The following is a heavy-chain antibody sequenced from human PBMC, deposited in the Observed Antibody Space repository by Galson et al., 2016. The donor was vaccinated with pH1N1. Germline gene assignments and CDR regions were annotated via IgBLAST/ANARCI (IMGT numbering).Heavy chain of an antibody. D-gene: IGHD6-19*01. CDR2: ITGDSIYI. CDR3: ARGRSSGWEHWYFDL. V-gene: IGHV3-21*06. Sequence: GLQWVSSITGDSIYIYYPDSVRGRFTISRDNAKNSLYLQMNSLRVEDTAIYYCARGRSSGWEHWYFDLWGRGTLVTVSS. J-gene: IGHJ2*01.